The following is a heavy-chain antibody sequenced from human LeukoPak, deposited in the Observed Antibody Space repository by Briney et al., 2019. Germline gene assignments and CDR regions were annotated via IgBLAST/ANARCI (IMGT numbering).Heavy chain of an antibody. CDR2: ISSSGSNK. V-gene: IGHV3-11*01. CDR3: ARANMVRGVGSFFDRNWFDP. J-gene: IGHJ5*02. Sequence: GGTLRLSCAASGFTFSDYYMNWIRQAPGKGLEWVSYISSSGSNKYYADSVKGRFTISRDNAKNSVYLQMNSLRAEDTAVYYCARANMVRGVGSFFDRNWFDPWGQGTLVTVSS. D-gene: IGHD3-10*01. CDR1: GFTFSDYY.